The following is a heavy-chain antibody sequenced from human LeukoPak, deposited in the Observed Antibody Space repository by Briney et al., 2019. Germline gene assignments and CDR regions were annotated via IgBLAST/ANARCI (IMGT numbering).Heavy chain of an antibody. D-gene: IGHD3-22*01. CDR3: ASRSFYDSSGYYSP. V-gene: IGHV4-34*01. CDR2: INHSGST. CDR1: GGSFSGYY. Sequence: SETLSLTCAVYGGSFSGYYWSWIRQPPGKGLEWIGEINHSGSTNYNPSLKSRVTISVDTSKNQFSLKLSSMTAADTAVYYCASRSFYDSSGYYSPWGQGTMVTVSS. J-gene: IGHJ3*01.